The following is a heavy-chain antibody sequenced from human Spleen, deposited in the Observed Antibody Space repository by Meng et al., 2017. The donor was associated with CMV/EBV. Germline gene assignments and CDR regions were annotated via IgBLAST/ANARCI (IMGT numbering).Heavy chain of an antibody. D-gene: IGHD5-18*01. CDR3: ARLVFLIQSDYYY. J-gene: IGHJ4*02. CDR1: GFTFSSYS. CDR2: ISSSSSYI. V-gene: IGHV3-21*01. Sequence: GESLKISCAASGFTFSSYSMNWVRQAPGKGLEWVSSISSSSSYIYYADSVKGRFTISRDNAKNSLYLQMNSLRAEDTAVYYCARLVFLIQSDYYYWGQGTLVTVSS.